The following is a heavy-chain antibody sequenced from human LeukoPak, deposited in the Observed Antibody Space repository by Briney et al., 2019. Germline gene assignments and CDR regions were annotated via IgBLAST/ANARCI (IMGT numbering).Heavy chain of an antibody. CDR1: GGTFSSYA. CDR3: ARVRITGTTLSDY. D-gene: IGHD1-20*01. J-gene: IGHJ4*02. Sequence: SVKVSCKASGGTFSSYAISWVRQAPGQGLEWMGGIIPIFDTANYAQKFQGRVTITADKSTSTAYMELSSLRSEDTAVYYCARVRITGTTLSDYWGQGTLVTVSS. V-gene: IGHV1-69*06. CDR2: IIPIFDTA.